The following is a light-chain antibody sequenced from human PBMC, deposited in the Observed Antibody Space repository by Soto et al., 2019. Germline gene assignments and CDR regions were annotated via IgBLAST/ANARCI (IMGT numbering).Light chain of an antibody. Sequence: QSVLTQPPSASGSPGQSVTISCTGTSSDIGAYNSVSWYQQYPGKVPKLMIYEVTKRPSGVPDRFSGSKSGNTASLTVSGLQAEDEADYFCSSFAGSDNYVVFGGGTKLTVL. V-gene: IGLV2-8*01. J-gene: IGLJ2*01. CDR2: EVT. CDR1: SSDIGAYNS. CDR3: SSFAGSDNYVV.